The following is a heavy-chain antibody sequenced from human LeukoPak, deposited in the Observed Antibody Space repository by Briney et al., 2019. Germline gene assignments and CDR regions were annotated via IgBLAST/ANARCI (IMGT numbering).Heavy chain of an antibody. D-gene: IGHD6-19*01. J-gene: IGHJ4*02. CDR2: MYLGGTT. CDR1: GGSISSLNL. Sequence: SGTLSLTCIVSGGSISSLNLWSWLRQPPGKGLEWIGEMYLGGTTNFNPSLKSRVTILIDKSKDQLSLQLTSVTAADTAVYYCAGLEGRYSTDWFYFFDYWGQGALVTVSS. V-gene: IGHV4-4*02. CDR3: AGLEGRYSTDWFYFFDY.